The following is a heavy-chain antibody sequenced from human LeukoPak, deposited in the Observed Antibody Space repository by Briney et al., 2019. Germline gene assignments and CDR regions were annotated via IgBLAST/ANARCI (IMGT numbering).Heavy chain of an antibody. V-gene: IGHV3-7*01. Sequence: GGSLRLSCAASGFTFSSYAMTWVRQAPGKGLEWVANIKQDGSEKYYVDSVKGRFTISRDNAKNSLYLQMNSLRAEDTAVYYCARGSAAAGYYFDYWGQGTLVTVSS. CDR3: ARGSAAAGYYFDY. CDR1: GFTFSSYA. J-gene: IGHJ4*02. D-gene: IGHD6-13*01. CDR2: IKQDGSEK.